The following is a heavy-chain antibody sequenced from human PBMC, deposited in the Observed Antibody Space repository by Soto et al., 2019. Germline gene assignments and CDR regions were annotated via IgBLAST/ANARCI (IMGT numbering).Heavy chain of an antibody. J-gene: IGHJ6*02. CDR1: GGSISSSNW. Sequence: QVQLQESGPGLVKPSGTLSLTCAVSGGSISSSNWWSWVRQPPGKGLEWIGEIYHSGSTNYNPSLKSRVTISVDKSKNQFSLKLSSVNAADTAVYYCARSPDSSGYYPRWYYYGMDVWGQGTTVTVSS. CDR2: IYHSGST. V-gene: IGHV4-4*02. D-gene: IGHD3-22*01. CDR3: ARSPDSSGYYPRWYYYGMDV.